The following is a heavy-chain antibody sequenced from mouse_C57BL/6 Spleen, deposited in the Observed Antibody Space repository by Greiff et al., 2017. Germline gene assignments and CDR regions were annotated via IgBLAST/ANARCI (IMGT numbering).Heavy chain of an antibody. Sequence: EVKLVESGGGLVQPGGSMKLSCVASGFTFSNYWMNWVRQSPEKGLEWVAQIRLKSDNYATHYAESVKGRFTISRDDSKSSVYLQMNNLRAEDTGIYYCSNYYGSSYGYFDVWGTGTTVTVSS. CDR3: SNYYGSSYGYFDV. D-gene: IGHD1-1*01. V-gene: IGHV6-3*01. J-gene: IGHJ1*03. CDR2: IRLKSDNYAT. CDR1: GFTFSNYW.